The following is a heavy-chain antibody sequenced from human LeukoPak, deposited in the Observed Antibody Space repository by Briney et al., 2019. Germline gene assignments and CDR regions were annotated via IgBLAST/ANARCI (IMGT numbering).Heavy chain of an antibody. CDR2: IYYSGST. CDR3: ARMDTAMVYGMDV. J-gene: IGHJ6*02. CDR1: GGSISSYY. V-gene: IGHV4-59*01. Sequence: SETLSLTCTVSGGSISSYYWSWIRQPPGKGLEWIGYIYYSGSTNYNPSLKSRVTISVDTSKNQFSLKLSSVTDADTAVYYCARMDTAMVYGMDVWGQGTTVTVSS. D-gene: IGHD5-18*01.